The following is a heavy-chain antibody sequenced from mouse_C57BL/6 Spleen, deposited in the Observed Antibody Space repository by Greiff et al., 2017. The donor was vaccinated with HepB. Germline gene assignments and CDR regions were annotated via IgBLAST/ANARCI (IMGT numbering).Heavy chain of an antibody. J-gene: IGHJ4*01. D-gene: IGHD4-1*01. CDR3: ARSGRAMDY. Sequence: EVQLQESGPGLVKPSQSLSLTCSVTGYSITSGYYWNWIRQFPGNKLEWMGYISYDGSNNYNPSLKNRISITRDTSKNQFFLKLNSVTTEDTATYYCARSGRAMDYWGQGTSVTVSS. V-gene: IGHV3-6*01. CDR1: GYSITSGYY. CDR2: ISYDGSN.